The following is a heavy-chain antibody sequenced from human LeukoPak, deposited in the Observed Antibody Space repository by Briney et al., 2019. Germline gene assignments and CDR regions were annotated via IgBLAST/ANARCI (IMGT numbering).Heavy chain of an antibody. Sequence: GGSLRLSCAASGFTFSSYWMSWVRQAPGKGLEWVANIKQDGSEKYYVDSVKGRFTISRDNAKNSLYLQMNSLRAEDTAVYYCARGRATYYDFWSGYLYYFDYWGQGTLVTVSS. CDR3: ARGRATYYDFWSGYLYYFDY. CDR1: GFTFSSYW. D-gene: IGHD3-3*01. V-gene: IGHV3-7*04. CDR2: IKQDGSEK. J-gene: IGHJ4*02.